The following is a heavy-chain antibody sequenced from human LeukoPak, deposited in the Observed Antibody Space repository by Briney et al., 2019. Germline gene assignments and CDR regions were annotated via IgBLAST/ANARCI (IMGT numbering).Heavy chain of an antibody. CDR1: GFTFSSYW. CDR3: AREDIVATPYFDY. Sequence: GGSLRLSCAASGFTFSSYWMSWVRQAPGKGLEWVSSISSSSSYIYYADSVKGRFTISRDNAKNSLYLQMNSLRAEDTAVYYCAREDIVATPYFDYWGQGTLVTVSS. V-gene: IGHV3-21*01. J-gene: IGHJ4*02. CDR2: ISSSSSYI. D-gene: IGHD5-12*01.